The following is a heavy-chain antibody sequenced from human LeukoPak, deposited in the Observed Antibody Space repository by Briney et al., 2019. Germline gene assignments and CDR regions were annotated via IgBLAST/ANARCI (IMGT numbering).Heavy chain of an antibody. CDR2: ISGSGGST. CDR1: GFTFSSYS. D-gene: IGHD3-3*01. J-gene: IGHJ5*02. V-gene: IGHV3-23*01. Sequence: GGSLRLSCAASGFTFSSYSMNWVRQAPGKGLEWVSAISGSGGSTYYADSVKGRFTISRDNSKNTLYLQMNSLRAEDTAVYYCAKPDDFWSGYYKGTPGWFDPWGQGTLVTVSS. CDR3: AKPDDFWSGYYKGTPGWFDP.